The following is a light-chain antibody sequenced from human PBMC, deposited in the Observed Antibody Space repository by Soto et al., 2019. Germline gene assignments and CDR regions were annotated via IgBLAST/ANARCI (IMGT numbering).Light chain of an antibody. V-gene: IGLV2-14*03. CDR2: DVT. CDR1: STDVGDFNY. Sequence: QSALTQPASVSGSPGRSVTISCTGTSTDVGDFNYVSWYQHLPGRAPKLIIYDVTNRPSGISYRFSASKSGRTASLTISGLQAEDVADYYCSSCSSSTTHVVFGGGTKLTVL. J-gene: IGLJ2*01. CDR3: SSCSSSTTHVV.